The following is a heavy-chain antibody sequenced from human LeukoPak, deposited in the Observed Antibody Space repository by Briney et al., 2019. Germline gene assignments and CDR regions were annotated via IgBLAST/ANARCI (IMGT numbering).Heavy chain of an antibody. CDR1: GGSISSSNW. D-gene: IGHD3-22*01. CDR3: ARDRGDSSGYYCFNSRNAFDI. CDR2: IYHSGST. Sequence: SGTLSLTCAVSGGSISSSNWWSWVRQPPGKGLEWIGEIYHSGSTNYNPSLKSRVTISVDKSKNQFSLKLSSVTAADTAVYYCARDRGDSSGYYCFNSRNAFDIWGQGTVVTVSS. V-gene: IGHV4-4*02. J-gene: IGHJ3*02.